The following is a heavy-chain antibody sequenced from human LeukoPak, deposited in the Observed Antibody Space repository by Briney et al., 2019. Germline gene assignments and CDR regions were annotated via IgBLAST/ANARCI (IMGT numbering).Heavy chain of an antibody. J-gene: IGHJ5*02. Sequence: SETLSLTCTVSGGSISSSSYYWGWIRQPPGKGLEWIGSIYYSGSTYYNPSLTSRVTISVDTSKNQFSLKLSSVTAADTAVYYCARHEETLRFLEWLDWFDPWGQGTLVTVSS. D-gene: IGHD3-3*01. V-gene: IGHV4-39*01. CDR3: ARHEETLRFLEWLDWFDP. CDR2: IYYSGST. CDR1: GGSISSSSYY.